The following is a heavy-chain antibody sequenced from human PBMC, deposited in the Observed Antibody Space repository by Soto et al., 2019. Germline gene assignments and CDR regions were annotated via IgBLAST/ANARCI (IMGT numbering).Heavy chain of an antibody. CDR3: ARGTHHPLRYFDWFRMDV. CDR1: GYTFTGYY. D-gene: IGHD3-9*01. V-gene: IGHV1-2*02. CDR2: INPNSGGT. J-gene: IGHJ6*02. Sequence: QVQLVQSGAEVKKPGASVKVSCKASGYTFTGYYMHWVRQAPGQGLEWMGWINPNSGGTNYAQKFQGRVTMKRDTSISTAYMELSRLRSDDTAVYYCARGTHHPLRYFDWFRMDVWGQGTTVTVSS.